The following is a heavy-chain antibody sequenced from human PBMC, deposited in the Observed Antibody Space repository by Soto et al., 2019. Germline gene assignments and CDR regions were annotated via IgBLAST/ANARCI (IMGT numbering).Heavy chain of an antibody. D-gene: IGHD3-10*01. CDR1: GGSFSGYQ. Sequence: QVQLQQWGAGLLKPSETLSLTCAVYGGSFSGYQWTWIRQTPGKGLEWIGEINDSGNINYNPSLKSRVTIFLDTPKRQISLKLSSVTAADTAVYYCARGLIVWFGELSRRGGYYYYMDVWGEGTTVIVSS. CDR2: INDSGNI. CDR3: ARGLIVWFGELSRRGGYYYYMDV. V-gene: IGHV4-34*01. J-gene: IGHJ6*03.